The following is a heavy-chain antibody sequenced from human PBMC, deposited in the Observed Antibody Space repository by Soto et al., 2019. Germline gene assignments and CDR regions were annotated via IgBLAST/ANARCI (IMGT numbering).Heavy chain of an antibody. D-gene: IGHD6-13*01. V-gene: IGHV6-1*01. J-gene: IGHJ5*02. Sequence: SQTLSLTCAISGDSVSSNSAAWNWIRQSPSRGLEWLGRTYYRSKWYNDYAVSVKSRITINPDTSKNQFSLQLNSVTPEDTAVYYCASALQYSSSWYNWFDPWGQGTLVT. CDR2: TYYRSKWYN. CDR3: ASALQYSSSWYNWFDP. CDR1: GDSVSSNSAA.